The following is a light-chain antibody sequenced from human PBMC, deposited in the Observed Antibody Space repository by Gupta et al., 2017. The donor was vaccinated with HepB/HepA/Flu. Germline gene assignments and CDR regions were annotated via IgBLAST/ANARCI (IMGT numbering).Light chain of an antibody. J-gene: IGKJ1*01. CDR3: QHRDSIPWT. CDR1: QSITNY. V-gene: IGKV1-39*01. CDR2: AAS. Sequence: DIQMTQSPSSLAASVGDRVTITCRASQSITNYLNWYQQRPGKAPKFLIFAASRVQSGVPSRFSGGGYGTDFTLTISRRQPEDFGTYYCQHRDSIPWTFGQGTKVDIK.